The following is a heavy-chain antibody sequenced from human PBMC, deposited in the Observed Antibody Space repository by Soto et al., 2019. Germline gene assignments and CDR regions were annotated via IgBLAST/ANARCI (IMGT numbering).Heavy chain of an antibody. J-gene: IGHJ3*01. Sequence: HPGGSLRLSCAASGFTFSNYAMNWVRQAAGMGLEWVSVISGSGGSADYADSVQGRFTISRDNSKNTLYLQMNSLRAEDTAIYYCVREGSGWYSRGSLDFWGRGTMVTVSS. D-gene: IGHD6-19*01. CDR3: VREGSGWYSRGSLDF. V-gene: IGHV3-23*01. CDR1: GFTFSNYA. CDR2: ISGSGGSA.